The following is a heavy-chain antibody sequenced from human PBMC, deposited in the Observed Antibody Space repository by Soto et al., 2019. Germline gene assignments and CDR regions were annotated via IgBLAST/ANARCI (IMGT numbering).Heavy chain of an antibody. J-gene: IGHJ1*01. D-gene: IGHD6-19*01. CDR1: GFTFSSYG. CDR3: ARSFGGYSSGWYGYNAEYFQH. V-gene: IGHV3-33*01. CDR2: IWYDGSNK. Sequence: QVQLVESGGGVVQPGRSLRLSCAASGFTFSSYGMHWVRQAPGKGLEWVAVIWYDGSNKYYADSVKGRFTISRDNSKNTLYLQMNSLRAEDTAVYYCARSFGGYSSGWYGYNAEYFQHWGQGTLVTVSS.